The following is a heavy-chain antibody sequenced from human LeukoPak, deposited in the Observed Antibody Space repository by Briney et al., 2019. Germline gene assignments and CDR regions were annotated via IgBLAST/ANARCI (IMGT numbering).Heavy chain of an antibody. D-gene: IGHD3-22*01. CDR1: AGTFSSYA. J-gene: IGHJ6*04. Sequence: ASVKVSRKASAGTFSSYAISWVRQAPGQGLEWVGGIIPIFGTANYAQTVQGRGTITADKYTSTAYMELSSLRSEDTDVYYCAARLSDYDSSGPTAGGMDVWGKGTTVTVSS. CDR2: IIPIFGTA. V-gene: IGHV1-69*06. CDR3: AARLSDYDSSGPTAGGMDV.